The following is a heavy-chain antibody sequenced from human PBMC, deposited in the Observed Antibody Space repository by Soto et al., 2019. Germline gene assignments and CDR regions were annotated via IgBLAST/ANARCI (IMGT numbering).Heavy chain of an antibody. J-gene: IGHJ5*02. Sequence: QVQLQESGPGLVKPSETLSLTCTVFGGSVSPYYWSWVRQPPGKGLEWIGYIRYIGTTRYNPSLIGRLTISVDTSRNQISLKLSSVTAADTAVYYCARTWNDGWSEPWGQGTLVTVSS. V-gene: IGHV4-59*02. CDR1: GGSVSPYY. CDR3: ARTWNDGWSEP. CDR2: IRYIGTT. D-gene: IGHD1-1*01.